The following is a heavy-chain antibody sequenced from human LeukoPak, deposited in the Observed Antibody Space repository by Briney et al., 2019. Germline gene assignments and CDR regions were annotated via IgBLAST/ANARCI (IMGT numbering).Heavy chain of an antibody. CDR3: ARESLTWLQSRTSWFDP. V-gene: IGHV4-59*12. D-gene: IGHD5-24*01. J-gene: IGHJ5*02. CDR1: GGSISSYY. Sequence: SETLSLTCTVPGGSISSYYWSWIRQPPGKGLEWIGYIYYSGSTNYNPSLESRVTISVDTSKNQFSLKVGSMTAADTAVYYCARESLTWLQSRTSWFDPWGQGTLVTVSS. CDR2: IYYSGST.